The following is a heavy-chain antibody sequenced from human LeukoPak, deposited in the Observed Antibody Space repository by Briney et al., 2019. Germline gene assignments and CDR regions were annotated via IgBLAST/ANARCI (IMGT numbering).Heavy chain of an antibody. J-gene: IGHJ4*02. CDR3: ARTGYSGYRYYFDY. CDR2: IYYSGST. V-gene: IGHV4-39*07. D-gene: IGHD5-12*01. Sequence: SETLSFTCTVSGGSISSNTYYWGWIRQPPGKGLEWIGSIYYSGSTYYNPSLKSRVTISVDTSKNQFSLKLNSVTAADTAVYYCARTGYSGYRYYFDYWGQGTLVTVSS. CDR1: GGSISSNTYY.